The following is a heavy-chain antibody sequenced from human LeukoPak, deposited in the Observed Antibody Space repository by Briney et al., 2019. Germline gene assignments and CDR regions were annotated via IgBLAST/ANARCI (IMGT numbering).Heavy chain of an antibody. D-gene: IGHD6-13*01. V-gene: IGHV3-11*01. CDR1: GFTLSDYY. J-gene: IGHJ4*02. CDR3: ARRYSSSWSSPGY. CDR2: ISSSGTTI. Sequence: KPGGSLRLYYAASGFTLSDYYMSWIRQAPGKGLEWVSYISSSGTTIYYADSVKGRFTISRDNAKNSLYLKMNSLRAEDTAVYYCARRYSSSWSSPGYWGQGTLVTVSS.